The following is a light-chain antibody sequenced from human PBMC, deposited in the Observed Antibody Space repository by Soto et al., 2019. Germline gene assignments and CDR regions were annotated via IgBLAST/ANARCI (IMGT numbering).Light chain of an antibody. CDR2: GAS. J-gene: IGKJ1*01. V-gene: IGKV3-15*01. CDR1: QSVSSN. CDR3: QQCSNWPKT. Sequence: EIVMTQSPAILSVSPGERATLSCRASQSVSSNLAWYQQKPGQAPRLLIHGASTRATGIPARFSGSGSGTEITLTISSLQSEDFAVYYCQQCSNWPKTFGQGTKVEIK.